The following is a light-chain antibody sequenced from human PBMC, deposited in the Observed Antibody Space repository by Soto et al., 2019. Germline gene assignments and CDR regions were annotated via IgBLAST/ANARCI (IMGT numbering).Light chain of an antibody. CDR3: QQYGSSPWT. J-gene: IGKJ1*01. CDR2: GAS. V-gene: IGKV3-20*01. CDR1: QSVSSNY. Sequence: EIALTQTPGTVSWSPGAPATLSCRASQSVSSNYLAWYQQKPGQAPRLLIYGASTRATGIPDRFSGSGSVTDFILTIRRLEPEDFALYYCQQYGSSPWTFGQGTKVDIK.